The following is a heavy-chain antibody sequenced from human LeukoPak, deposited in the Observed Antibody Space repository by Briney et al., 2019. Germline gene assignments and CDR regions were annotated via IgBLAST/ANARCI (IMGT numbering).Heavy chain of an antibody. CDR3: AKGLAVATSYFDY. CDR1: GFTLSNYP. V-gene: IGHV3-23*01. D-gene: IGHD6-19*01. J-gene: IGHJ4*02. CDR2: IGAGGGAT. Sequence: GGSLRLSCAASGFTLSNYPMSWVRQAPGKGLEWVSTIGAGGGATHYADSVKGRFTFSTDSSKNTLYLQMNSLKAEDTAVYYCAKGLAVATSYFDYWGQGTLVTVSS.